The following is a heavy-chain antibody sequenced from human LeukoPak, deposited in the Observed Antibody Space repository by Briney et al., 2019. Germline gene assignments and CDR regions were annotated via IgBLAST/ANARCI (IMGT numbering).Heavy chain of an antibody. D-gene: IGHD6-13*01. CDR3: ARALGDSSSWYAFDI. V-gene: IGHV1-69*13. J-gene: IGHJ3*02. Sequence: SVKVSCKASGGTFSSYAISWVRQAPGQGLEWMGGIIPIFGTANYAQKFQGRVTITADESTSTAYMELSSLRSEDTAVYYCARALGDSSSWYAFDIWAQGKMVIVSS. CDR1: GGTFSSYA. CDR2: IIPIFGTA.